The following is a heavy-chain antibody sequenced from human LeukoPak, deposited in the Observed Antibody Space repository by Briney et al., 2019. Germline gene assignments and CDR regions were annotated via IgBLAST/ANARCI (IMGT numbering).Heavy chain of an antibody. CDR3: AGPLYYYGSGEFSY. J-gene: IGHJ4*02. CDR1: GGSISRYY. Sequence: SETLSLTCTVSGGSISRYYWSWIRQPPGKGLEWIGYIYYSGSTNYNPSLKSRVTISVDTSKNQFSLKLSSVTAADTAVYYCAGPLYYYGSGEFSYWGQGTLVTVSS. V-gene: IGHV4-59*12. CDR2: IYYSGST. D-gene: IGHD3-10*01.